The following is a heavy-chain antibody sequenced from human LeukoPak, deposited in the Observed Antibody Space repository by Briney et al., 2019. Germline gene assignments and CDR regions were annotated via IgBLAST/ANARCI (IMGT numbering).Heavy chain of an antibody. J-gene: IGHJ4*02. V-gene: IGHV4-30-4*08. Sequence: SQTLSLSCTVSGGSVSSGDYYWSCIRQPPGQGLEWVGYIYCSGRTYYNPSLRSRATLSVDTSNSQFSLKLSSVTAADTAVYYCAMRSINCISTSCYDFDYWGQGTLVTVSS. CDR3: AMRSINCISTSCYDFDY. CDR2: IYCSGRT. D-gene: IGHD2-2*01. CDR1: GGSVSSGDYY.